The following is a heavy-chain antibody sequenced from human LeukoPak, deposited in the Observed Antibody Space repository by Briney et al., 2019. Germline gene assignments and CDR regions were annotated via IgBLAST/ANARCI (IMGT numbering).Heavy chain of an antibody. CDR1: GFTFSNYA. D-gene: IGHD4-17*01. CDR3: ARDPNGDYIGAFEF. CDR2: ITSGGAP. Sequence: GGSLRLSCAASGFTFSNYAVMWVRQAPGQGLEWVSAITSGGAPRYADSVKGRFTISRDNSKNTLYLQMNSLRVEDTAQYFCARDPNGDYIGAFEFWGQGTGVTVSS. J-gene: IGHJ3*01. V-gene: IGHV3-23*01.